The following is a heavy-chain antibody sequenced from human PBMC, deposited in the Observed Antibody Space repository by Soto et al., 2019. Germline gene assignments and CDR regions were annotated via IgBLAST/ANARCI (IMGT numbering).Heavy chain of an antibody. CDR3: ERDSNIGRLFL. Sequence: KPSETLSLTCTVSGGSISSGCFYWGWIRQPPGKGLEWIGTIYYDGRTYYNPSLKSRVTISTDTSKNQFSLTLNSVTAADTAVYYCERDSNIGRLFLWGQGTLVTVYS. J-gene: IGHJ4*02. CDR2: IYYDGRT. CDR1: GGSISSGCFY. D-gene: IGHD5-12*01. V-gene: IGHV4-39*02.